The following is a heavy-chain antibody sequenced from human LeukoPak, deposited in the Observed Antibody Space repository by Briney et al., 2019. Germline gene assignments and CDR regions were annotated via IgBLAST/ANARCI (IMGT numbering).Heavy chain of an antibody. J-gene: IGHJ4*02. V-gene: IGHV4-59*01. CDR3: ARVEMATIAPTFDY. CDR1: GGSISSYY. CDR2: IYYSGST. Sequence: PSETLSLTCTVSGGSISSYYWSWIRQPPGKGLEWIGYIYYSGSTNYNPSLKSRVTISVDTSKNQFPLKLSSVTAADTAVYHCARVEMATIAPTFDYWGQGTLVTVSS. D-gene: IGHD5-24*01.